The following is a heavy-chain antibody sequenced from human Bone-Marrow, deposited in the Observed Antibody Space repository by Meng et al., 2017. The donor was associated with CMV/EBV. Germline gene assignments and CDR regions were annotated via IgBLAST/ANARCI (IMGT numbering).Heavy chain of an antibody. CDR1: GFTLSSYT. CDR2: IKQDGSEK. D-gene: IGHD5-12*01. J-gene: IGHJ4*02. CDR3: VLGGATTPFDY. V-gene: IGHV3-7*01. Sequence: GGSLRLSCAASGFTLSSYTMNWVRQAPGKGLEWVANIKQDGSEKYYVDSVKGRFTVSRDNAKNSLYLQMNSLRAEDTAVYYCVLGGATTPFDYWGQGTLVTVSS.